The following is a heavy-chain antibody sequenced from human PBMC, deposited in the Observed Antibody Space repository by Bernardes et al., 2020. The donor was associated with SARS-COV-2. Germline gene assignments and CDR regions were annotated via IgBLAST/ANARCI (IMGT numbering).Heavy chain of an antibody. CDR3: ARTSSSGYSDSWGLSWFDP. Sequence: LKYTVSRGSISNYYWSWIQPPAAARLEWIGRISTRGRTNYNPSLKSRVTRSLDTSKNQFPLKLSPVTVADTADYYCARTSSSGYSDSWGLSWFDPWGQGTLVTVSS. J-gene: IGHJ5*02. CDR2: ISTRGRT. D-gene: IGHD6-13*01. V-gene: IGHV4-4*07. CDR1: RGSISNYY.